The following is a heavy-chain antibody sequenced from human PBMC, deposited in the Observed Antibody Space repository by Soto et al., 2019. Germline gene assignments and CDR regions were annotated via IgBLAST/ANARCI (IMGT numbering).Heavy chain of an antibody. CDR2: ISYDGSNK. CDR1: GFTFSSYG. J-gene: IGHJ4*02. D-gene: IGHD6-19*01. V-gene: IGHV3-30*18. Sequence: QVQLVESGGGVVQPGRSLRLSCAASGFTFSSYGMHWVRQAPGKGLEWVAVISYDGSNKYYADSVKGRFTISRDNSKNTLYLQMNSLRAEDTAVYYCAKDYNLQWLVRIGSLAGQSLDYWGQGTLVTVSS. CDR3: AKDYNLQWLVRIGSLAGQSLDY.